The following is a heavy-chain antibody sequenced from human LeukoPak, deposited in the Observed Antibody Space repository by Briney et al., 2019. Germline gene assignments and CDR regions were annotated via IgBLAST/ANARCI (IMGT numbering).Heavy chain of an antibody. J-gene: IGHJ5*02. CDR2: INPSGGSP. V-gene: IGHV1-46*01. D-gene: IGHD3-10*01. CDR1: GYTFTSYY. Sequence: GASVKVSCKASGYTFTSYYMHWVRQAPGQGLEWVGIINPSGGSPTYAQKFQGRLTMTRDTSTSTVYMELSSLRSEGTAVYYCARGLGSESYYGSWGQGTLVTVSS. CDR3: ARGLGSESYYGS.